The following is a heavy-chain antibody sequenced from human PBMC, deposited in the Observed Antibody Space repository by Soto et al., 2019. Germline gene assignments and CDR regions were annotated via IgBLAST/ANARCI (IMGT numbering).Heavy chain of an antibody. CDR3: ARVVYSSGWYWFDP. D-gene: IGHD6-19*01. V-gene: IGHV6-1*01. Sequence: SQTLSLTCVISGDSVSTNSAAWNWIRQSPSRGLEWLGRTYYRSKWYNDYALSVKSRITIIPDTSKNQFSLQLNSVTPEDTAVYYCARVVYSSGWYWFDPWGLGTLVTVSS. CDR1: GDSVSTNSAA. J-gene: IGHJ5*02. CDR2: TYYRSKWYN.